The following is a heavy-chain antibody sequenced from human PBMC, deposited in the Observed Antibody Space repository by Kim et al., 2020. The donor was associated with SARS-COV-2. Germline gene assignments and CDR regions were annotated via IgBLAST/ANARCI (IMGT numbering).Heavy chain of an antibody. CDR3: ARDRGVVRGVMGYYYYGMDV. V-gene: IGHV3-66*01. Sequence: GGSLRLSCAASGFTVSSNYMSWVRQAPGKGLEWVSVIYSGGSTYYADSVKGRFTISRDNSKNTLYLQMNSLRAEDTAVYYCARDRGVVRGVMGYYYYGMDVWGQGTTVTVSS. CDR2: IYSGGST. J-gene: IGHJ6*02. D-gene: IGHD3-10*01. CDR1: GFTVSSNY.